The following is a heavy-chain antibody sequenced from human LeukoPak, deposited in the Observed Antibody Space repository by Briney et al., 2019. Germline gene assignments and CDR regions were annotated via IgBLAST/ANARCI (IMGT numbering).Heavy chain of an antibody. V-gene: IGHV3-49*04. CDR3: ARGPIQLWIHNAMDV. Sequence: GRSPRLSCSTSGFTFGDHAMSWVRQAPGKGLEWVGFIRSKAYRGTTEYAPSVRGRFSISRDDSNSIAYLQMNTLQTEDTAVYYCARGPIQLWIHNAMDVWGQGTTVTVSS. J-gene: IGHJ6*02. CDR1: GFTFGDHA. CDR2: IRSKAYRGTT. D-gene: IGHD5-18*01.